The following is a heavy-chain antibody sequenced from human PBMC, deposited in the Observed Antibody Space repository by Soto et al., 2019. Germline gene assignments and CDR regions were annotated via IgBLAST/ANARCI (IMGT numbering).Heavy chain of an antibody. J-gene: IGHJ4*02. CDR3: TTDGHFDY. Sequence: EVQLVESGGGLVKPGGSLRVSCVASGFSFSNGWMAWVRQAPGKGLEWVARIKSKTDGGTTDYAAPVKGRFSISRDDSKNTLYLELNSLKSEDTAVYYCTTDGHFDYWGQGTLVTVSS. CDR1: GFSFSNGW. V-gene: IGHV3-15*01. CDR2: IKSKTDGGTT.